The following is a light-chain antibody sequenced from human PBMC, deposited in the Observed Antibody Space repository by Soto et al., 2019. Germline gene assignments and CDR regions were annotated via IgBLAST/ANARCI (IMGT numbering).Light chain of an antibody. CDR2: RNS. CDR1: SSNIGSYF. V-gene: IGLV1-47*01. CDR3: AAWDDSLSGPV. Sequence: QSVLTPPPSASVTSGQRVTISCSGSSSNIGSYFVYWYQQLPGTAPKLLIYRNSQRPSGVPDRFSGSKSGTSASLAISGLRSEDEADYYCAAWDDSLSGPVFGGGTKVTVL. J-gene: IGLJ2*01.